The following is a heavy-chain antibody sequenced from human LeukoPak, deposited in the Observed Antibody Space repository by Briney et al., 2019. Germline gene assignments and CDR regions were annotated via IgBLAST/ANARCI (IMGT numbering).Heavy chain of an antibody. CDR3: VQDTPGFGEDDFVY. CDR2: IRHDGINK. J-gene: IGHJ4*02. V-gene: IGHV3-30*02. D-gene: IGHD3-10*01. Sequence: GGSLRLSCAASGFTFSHYAMHWVRQAPGNGLEWVAFIRHDGINKFYADSLKGRFTVSRDNSQNTLYLQVSSLRAEDTAVYYCVQDTPGFGEDDFVYWGQGTLVTVSS. CDR1: GFTFSHYA.